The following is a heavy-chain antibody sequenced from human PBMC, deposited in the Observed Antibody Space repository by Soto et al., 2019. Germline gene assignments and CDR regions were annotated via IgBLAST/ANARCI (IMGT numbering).Heavy chain of an antibody. V-gene: IGHV1-8*01. J-gene: IGHJ6*02. CDR1: GYTFTSYD. Sequence: QVQLVQSGAEVKKPGASVKVSCKASGYTFTSYDISWVRQATGQGREWMGWMNPNSGNTGFAQKFQGGGSMTSNTTISTAYTVLSSLRSEDTAVYYCARERAHCGMDVWGQGTTVTVSS. CDR3: ARERAHCGMDV. D-gene: IGHD6-25*01. CDR2: MNPNSGNT.